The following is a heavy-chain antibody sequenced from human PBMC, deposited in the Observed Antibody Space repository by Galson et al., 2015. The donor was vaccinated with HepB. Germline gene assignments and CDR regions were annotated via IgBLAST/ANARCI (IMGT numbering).Heavy chain of an antibody. Sequence: SLRLSCAASGFTFSSYAMHWVRQAPGKGLEWVAVISYDGSNKYYADSVKGRFTISRDNSKNTLYFEMNSLRGEDTAMYYCAVYIVGVPYWGQGTLVTVSS. D-gene: IGHD1-26*01. CDR2: ISYDGSNK. CDR1: GFTFSSYA. CDR3: AVYIVGVPY. V-gene: IGHV3-30*14. J-gene: IGHJ4*02.